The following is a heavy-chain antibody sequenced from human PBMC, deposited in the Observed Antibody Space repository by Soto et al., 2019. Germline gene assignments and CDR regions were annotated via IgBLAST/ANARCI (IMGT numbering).Heavy chain of an antibody. D-gene: IGHD1-26*01. V-gene: IGHV4-39*01. J-gene: IGHJ6*03. Sequence: SQTLSLTCTVSGGSISSSSYYWGWIRQPPGKGLELIGSIYYSGSTYYNPSLKSRVTMSVDTSKNQFSLKLSSVTAADTAVYYCARHVRERGTYYSHYMDVWGKGTTVTVSS. CDR3: ARHVRERGTYYSHYMDV. CDR1: GGSISSSSYY. CDR2: IYYSGST.